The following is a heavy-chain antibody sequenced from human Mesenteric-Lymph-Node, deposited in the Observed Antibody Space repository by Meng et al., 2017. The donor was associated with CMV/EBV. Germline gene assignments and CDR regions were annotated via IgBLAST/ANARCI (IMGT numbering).Heavy chain of an antibody. D-gene: IGHD3-22*01. J-gene: IGHJ4*02. CDR1: GFTFSSYA. V-gene: IGHV3-23*03. CDR2: IYSGGSST. CDR3: AKDLVWTYDSTSAKDY. Sequence: GESLKISCAASGFTFSSYAMSWVRQAPGKGLEWVSVIYSGGSSTYYADSVKGRFTISRDNSKNTVYLQMNSLRAEDTAVYYCAKDLVWTYDSTSAKDYWGQGTLVTVSS.